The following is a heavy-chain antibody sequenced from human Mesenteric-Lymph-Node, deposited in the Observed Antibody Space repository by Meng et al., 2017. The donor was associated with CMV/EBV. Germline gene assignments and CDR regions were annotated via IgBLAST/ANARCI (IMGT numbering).Heavy chain of an antibody. CDR1: GFTFSSYW. J-gene: IGHJ6*02. D-gene: IGHD2-21*01. CDR3: ARDKAQRLGFIPRPQRGMDV. V-gene: IGHV3-74*01. Sequence: GGSLRLSCAASGFTFSSYWMHWVRQAPGKGLVWVSRISSDGSSTSYADSVKGRFTISRDNSKNTLYLQMNSLRAEDTAVYYCARDKAQRLGFIPRPQRGMDVWGQGTTVTVSS. CDR2: ISSDGSST.